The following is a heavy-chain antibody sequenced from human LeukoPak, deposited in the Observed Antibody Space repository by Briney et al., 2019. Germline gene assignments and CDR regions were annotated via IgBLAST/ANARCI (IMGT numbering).Heavy chain of an antibody. Sequence: GGPLRLSCAASGFTFSSYAMSWGGQGPGKGLEGGSAISGSGGSTDSADSVKGRCTISRANATNSLYRHRTSLRAEDTAVYYCASAPRSRLVGVPQGPFDPWGQGTLVTVSS. CDR1: GFTFSSYA. V-gene: IGHV3-23*01. D-gene: IGHD3-10*01. CDR3: ASAPRSRLVGVPQGPFDP. J-gene: IGHJ5*02. CDR2: ISGSGGST.